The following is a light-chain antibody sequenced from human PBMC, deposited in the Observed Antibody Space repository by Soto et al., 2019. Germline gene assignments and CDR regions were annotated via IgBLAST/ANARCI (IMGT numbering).Light chain of an antibody. CDR1: SSDVGGYSH. V-gene: IGLV2-11*01. CDR2: DVT. CDR3: SSFTISRNTVI. J-gene: IGLJ2*01. Sequence: QSALTQPRSVSGSPGQSVTISCTGSSSDVGGYSHVSWFQQHPGKAPKLMIYDVTKRPSGVPDRFSGSKSGNTASLTISGLQAEDEADYYCSSFTISRNTVIFGGGTKLTVL.